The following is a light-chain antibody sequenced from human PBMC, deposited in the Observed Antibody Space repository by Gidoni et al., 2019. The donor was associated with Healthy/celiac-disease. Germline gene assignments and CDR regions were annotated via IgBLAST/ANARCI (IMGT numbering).Light chain of an antibody. CDR1: SSYVVCYNY. J-gene: IGLJ3*02. V-gene: IGLV2-14*03. CDR2: DVS. Sequence: QSALTQPASVSGSPGQPTTISCTGTSSYVVCYNYVSWYQQHPCKAPKLMIYDVSNRPSGVSNRFSGSKSGNTASLTISGLQAEDEADYYCSSYTSSSTRVFGGGTKLTVL. CDR3: SSYTSSSTRV.